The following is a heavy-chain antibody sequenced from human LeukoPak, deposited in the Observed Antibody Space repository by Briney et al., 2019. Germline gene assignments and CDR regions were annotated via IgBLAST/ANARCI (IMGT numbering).Heavy chain of an antibody. CDR3: ANLWEMGY. CDR1: GFTFSDYW. Sequence: GGSLRLSCAASGFTFSDYWMAWVRQAPGKGLEWVANIKQDGSHSYYVDSVRGRFTISRDNAKSSLFLQMNSLRVEDTAVYYCANLWEMGYWGQGTLVTVSS. V-gene: IGHV3-7*01. CDR2: IKQDGSHS. J-gene: IGHJ4*02. D-gene: IGHD5-24*01.